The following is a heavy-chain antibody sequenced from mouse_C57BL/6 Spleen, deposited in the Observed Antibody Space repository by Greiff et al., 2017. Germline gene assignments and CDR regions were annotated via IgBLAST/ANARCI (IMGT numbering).Heavy chain of an antibody. CDR2: IWSGGST. CDR1: GFSLTSYG. Sequence: VQLQESGPGLVQPSQSLSITCTVSGFSLTSYGVHWVRPSPGKGLEWLGVIWSGGSTDYNAAFISRLSISKDNSKSQVFFKMNSLQADDTAIYYCARTPNPYYFDYWGQGTTLTVSS. D-gene: IGHD4-1*01. J-gene: IGHJ2*01. V-gene: IGHV2-2*01. CDR3: ARTPNPYYFDY.